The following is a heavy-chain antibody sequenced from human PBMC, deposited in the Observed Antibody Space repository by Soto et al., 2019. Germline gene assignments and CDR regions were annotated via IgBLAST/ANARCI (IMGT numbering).Heavy chain of an antibody. CDR3: ARGKDSSGYYFSWFDP. Sequence: SETLSLTCTVSGGSISSYYWSWIRQPPGKGLEWIGYIYYSGSTNYNPSLKSRVTISVDTSKNQFSLKLSSVTAADTAVYYRARGKDSSGYYFSWFDPWGQGTLVTVSS. V-gene: IGHV4-59*01. CDR1: GGSISSYY. CDR2: IYYSGST. J-gene: IGHJ5*02. D-gene: IGHD3-22*01.